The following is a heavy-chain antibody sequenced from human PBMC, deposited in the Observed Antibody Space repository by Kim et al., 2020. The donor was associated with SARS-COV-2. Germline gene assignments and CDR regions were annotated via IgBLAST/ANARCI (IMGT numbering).Heavy chain of an antibody. Sequence: GGSLRLSCAASGFTFSNAWMSWVRQAPGKGLEWVGRIKSKTDGGTTDYAAPVKGRFTISRDDSKNTLYLQMNSLKTEDTAVYYCTTDPAPSRITMVRHLDYWGQGTLVTVSS. CDR1: GFTFSNAW. CDR3: TTDPAPSRITMVRHLDY. D-gene: IGHD3-10*01. V-gene: IGHV3-15*01. J-gene: IGHJ4*02. CDR2: IKSKTDGGTT.